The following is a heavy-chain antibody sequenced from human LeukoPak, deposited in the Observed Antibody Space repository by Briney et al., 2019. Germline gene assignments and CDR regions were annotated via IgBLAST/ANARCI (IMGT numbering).Heavy chain of an antibody. D-gene: IGHD3-3*01. J-gene: IGHJ6*03. CDR3: ARDWRYDFWSGYYYYYMDV. V-gene: IGHV1-8*02. CDR2: MSPYGGNT. Sequence: ASVKVSCKASGYTFTGYYMHWVRQAPGQGLEWMGWMSPYGGNTRYAQKFQDRITMTRNTSASTAYMEQSSLTSEDTAVYYCARDWRYDFWSGYYYYYMDVWGKETTVTVSS. CDR1: GYTFTGYY.